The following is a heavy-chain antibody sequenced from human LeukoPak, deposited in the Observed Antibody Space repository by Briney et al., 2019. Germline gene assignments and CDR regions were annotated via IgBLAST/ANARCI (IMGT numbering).Heavy chain of an antibody. Sequence: SVKVSCKASGGTFSSYAISWVRQAPGQGLEWMGGIIPIFGTANYAQKFQGRVTITADESTSTAYMELSSLRSEDKAVYYCARVLAYDILTGYLYYFDYWGQGTLVTVSS. CDR3: ARVLAYDILTGYLYYFDY. J-gene: IGHJ4*02. V-gene: IGHV1-69*13. CDR2: IIPIFGTA. D-gene: IGHD3-9*01. CDR1: GGTFSSYA.